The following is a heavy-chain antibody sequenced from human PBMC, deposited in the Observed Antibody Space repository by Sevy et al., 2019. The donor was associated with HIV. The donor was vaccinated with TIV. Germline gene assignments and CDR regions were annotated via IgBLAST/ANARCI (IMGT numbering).Heavy chain of an antibody. Sequence: SETLSLTCTVSGGSISSYYWSWIRQPPGKGLEWIGYIYYSGSTNYNPSLKSRVTISVDTSKNQFSLKLSSVTAADTAVYYCARVKVDDFWSCYYYCDYWGQGTLVTVSS. J-gene: IGHJ4*02. CDR1: GGSISSYY. V-gene: IGHV4-59*01. CDR3: ARVKVDDFWSCYYYCDY. D-gene: IGHD3-3*01. CDR2: IYYSGST.